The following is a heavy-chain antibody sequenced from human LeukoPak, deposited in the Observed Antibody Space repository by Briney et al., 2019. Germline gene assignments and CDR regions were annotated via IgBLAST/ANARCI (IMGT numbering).Heavy chain of an antibody. CDR2: IYYSVST. J-gene: IGHJ4*02. CDR3: ARRGAMVRGPAYHFDF. CDR1: GVSISTYF. D-gene: IGHD3-10*01. V-gene: IGHV4-59*08. Sequence: SETLSLTCSVSGVSISTYFWSWIRQPPGKGLEWIGHIYYSVSTDYNPSLKSRVLISQDTSKNQFFLSLNSVTAADTAVYYCARRGAMVRGPAYHFDFWGRGTQVTVSS.